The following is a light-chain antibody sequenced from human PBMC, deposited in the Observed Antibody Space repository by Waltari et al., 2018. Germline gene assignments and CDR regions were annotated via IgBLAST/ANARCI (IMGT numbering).Light chain of an antibody. J-gene: IGLJ1*01. CDR3: RSYTSRYTYV. V-gene: IGLV2-14*01. Sequence: QSALTQPASVSGSPGQSITISCTGTSSDVGGYNSVSWYQQHPGKAPKVIIYEVYNRASGASDRFSGSKSGNTASLIISGLQAEYEADYYCRSYTSRYTYVFGSGTKVTVL. CDR1: SSDVGGYNS. CDR2: EVY.